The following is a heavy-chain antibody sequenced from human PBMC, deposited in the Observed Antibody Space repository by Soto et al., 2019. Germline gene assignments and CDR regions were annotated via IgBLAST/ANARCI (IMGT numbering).Heavy chain of an antibody. CDR3: AREYCSGGSCYSRIFDY. CDR2: ISSRSSTI. J-gene: IGHJ4*02. V-gene: IGHV3-48*02. CDR1: GFTFRSYT. D-gene: IGHD2-15*01. Sequence: EVQLVESGGGLVQPGGSLRLSGAASGFTFRSYTMNWVRQPPGKGREWVSYISSRSSTIYYADSVKGRFTISRDNAKNSLYLQMNSLRDEDTAVYYCAREYCSGGSCYSRIFDYWGQGTLVTVSS.